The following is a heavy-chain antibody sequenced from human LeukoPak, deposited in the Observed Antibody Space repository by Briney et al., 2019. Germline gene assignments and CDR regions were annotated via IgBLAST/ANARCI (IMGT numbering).Heavy chain of an antibody. CDR1: VDSICSSYYY. V-gene: IGHV4-39*01. J-gene: IGHJ3*02. D-gene: IGHD6-13*01. Sequence: SESLSLTCTVSVDSICSSYYYWGWIRQPPGKGLEWIGSIYYSGSTYSNPSLKSRVTISVDTSKNQFSLKLSSVTAADTAVYYCTSYIAAAGTGGAFDIWGQGTMVTVSS. CDR2: IYYSGST. CDR3: TSYIAAAGTGGAFDI.